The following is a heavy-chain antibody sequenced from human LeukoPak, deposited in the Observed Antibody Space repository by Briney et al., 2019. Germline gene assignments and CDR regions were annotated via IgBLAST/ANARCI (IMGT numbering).Heavy chain of an antibody. Sequence: SATLSLTCTVSGGSISSSSYYWGWVRQPPGKGLEWVGSIYYSGSTYYNPSLKSRVTISVDTSKNQFSLKLSSVTAAGTAVYYCASRGATSPFDYWGQGTLVTVSS. D-gene: IGHD1-26*01. CDR1: GGSISSSSYY. CDR2: IYYSGST. V-gene: IGHV4-39*01. J-gene: IGHJ4*02. CDR3: ASRGATSPFDY.